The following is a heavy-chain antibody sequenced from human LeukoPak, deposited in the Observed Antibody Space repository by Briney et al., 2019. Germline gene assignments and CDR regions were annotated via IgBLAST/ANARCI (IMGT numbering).Heavy chain of an antibody. D-gene: IGHD3-22*01. CDR3: ARDGYYDSSGDQNSDY. CDR2: IIPIFGTA. J-gene: IGHJ4*02. CDR1: GGTFSSYA. Sequence: SVEVSCKASGGTFSSYAISWVRQAPGQGLEWMGGIIPIFGTANYAQKFQGRVTITADESTSTAYMELSGLRSEDTAVYYCARDGYYDSSGDQNSDYWGQGTLVTVSS. V-gene: IGHV1-69*13.